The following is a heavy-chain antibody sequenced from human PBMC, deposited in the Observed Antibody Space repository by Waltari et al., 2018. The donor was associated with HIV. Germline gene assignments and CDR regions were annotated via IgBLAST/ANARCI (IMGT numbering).Heavy chain of an antibody. CDR3: ARDICNGGSCYSYYFDY. CDR2: INPDNGGT. CDR1: GYTFTGYY. D-gene: IGHD2-15*01. V-gene: IGHV1-2*02. J-gene: IGHJ4*02. Sequence: QVQLVQSGAEVKKPGASVKISCKASGYTFTGYYMHWLRQAPGQGLEWMGWINPDNGGTKYAQKLQGRVTMTRDTSISTAYMELSRLRSDDTAVYYCARDICNGGSCYSYYFDYWGQGTLVTVSS.